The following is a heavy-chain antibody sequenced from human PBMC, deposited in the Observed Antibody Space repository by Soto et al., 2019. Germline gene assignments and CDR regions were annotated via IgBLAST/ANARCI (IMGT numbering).Heavy chain of an antibody. Sequence: GASVKVSCKASGGTFSSYAISWVRQAPGQGLEWMGGIIPIFGTANYAQKFQGRVTITADNSTSTAYMELSSLRSEDTAVYYCARGAGPDIVAYDEGYYFDYWGQGTLVTVSS. CDR2: IIPIFGTA. V-gene: IGHV1-69*06. CDR1: GGTFSSYA. J-gene: IGHJ4*02. CDR3: ARGAGPDIVAYDEGYYFDY. D-gene: IGHD5-12*01.